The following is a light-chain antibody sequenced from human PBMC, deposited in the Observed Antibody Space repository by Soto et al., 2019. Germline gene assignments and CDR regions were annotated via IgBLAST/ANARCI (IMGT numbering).Light chain of an antibody. J-gene: IGLJ2*01. CDR1: SSDVGSYNL. CDR3: CSYAGSSTHV. Sequence: QSALTQPASVSGSPGQSITISCTGTSSDVGSYNLVSWYQQHPGRAPKLLIYEVSKRPSGVSSRFSGSKSGNTASLTVSGLQAEDEADYYCCSYAGSSTHVFGGGTKVTVL. V-gene: IGLV2-23*02. CDR2: EVS.